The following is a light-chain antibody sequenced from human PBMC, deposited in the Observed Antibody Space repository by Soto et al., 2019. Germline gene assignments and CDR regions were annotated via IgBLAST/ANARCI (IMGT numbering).Light chain of an antibody. V-gene: IGKV3-15*01. Sequence: ETVMTQSPATLSVSPGERATLSCRASQSVSSKLAWYQQKPGQAPRLLIYGASTRATGIPARYSGSGSGTEFTLTISSLQSEDFAVYCCQQYNDWPTFGRGTK. CDR1: QSVSSK. CDR2: GAS. J-gene: IGKJ1*01. CDR3: QQYNDWPT.